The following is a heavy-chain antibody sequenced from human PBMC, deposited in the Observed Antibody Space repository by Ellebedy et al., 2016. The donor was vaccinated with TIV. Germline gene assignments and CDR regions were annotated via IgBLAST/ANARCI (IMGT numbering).Heavy chain of an antibody. CDR2: INQDGREK. CDR1: GFTFNSYW. Sequence: GESLKISCAASGFTFNSYWMSWVRQAPGKGLEWVANINQDGREKYYVDSVKGRFTISRDNAQTSLYLQMNGLGADDTAMYYCASDGAYGDYRSPTHAFVMWGQGTVVSVSS. D-gene: IGHD4-17*01. J-gene: IGHJ3*02. CDR3: ASDGAYGDYRSPTHAFVM. V-gene: IGHV3-7*01.